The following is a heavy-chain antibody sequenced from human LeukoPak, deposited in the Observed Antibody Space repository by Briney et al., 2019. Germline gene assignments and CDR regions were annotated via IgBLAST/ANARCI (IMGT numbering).Heavy chain of an antibody. CDR1: GYTFTSYY. D-gene: IGHD3-3*01. CDR3: ASSSGYYVFDY. Sequence: ASVKVSCKASGYTFTSYYMHWVRQAPGQGLEWMGIINPSGGSTGYAQKFQGRVTTTRDTSTSTVYMDLSSLRSEDTAVYYCASSSGYYVFDYWGQGTLVTVSS. V-gene: IGHV1-46*01. J-gene: IGHJ4*02. CDR2: INPSGGST.